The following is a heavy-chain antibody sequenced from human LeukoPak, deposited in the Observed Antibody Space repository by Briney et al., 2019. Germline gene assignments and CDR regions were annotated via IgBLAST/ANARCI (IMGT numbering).Heavy chain of an antibody. J-gene: IGHJ4*02. CDR2: ISYDGSSN. V-gene: IGHV3-30*16. CDR1: GFTFTSYA. D-gene: IGHD5-12*01. CDR3: AREGGGWQRLGRFDS. Sequence: PGGSLRLSCAASGFTFTSYAMHWVRQAPGKGLEWVAVISYDGSSNYYADSVKGRCTISRGNSKSTLYLQMNSLRADDTAVYYCAREGGGWQRLGRFDSWGQGTLVTVPS.